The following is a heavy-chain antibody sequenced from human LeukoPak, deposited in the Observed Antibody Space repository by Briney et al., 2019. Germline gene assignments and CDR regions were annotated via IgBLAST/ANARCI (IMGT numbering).Heavy chain of an antibody. J-gene: IGHJ4*02. CDR1: GGSISSYY. V-gene: IGHV4-59*01. CDR2: IYYSGST. CDR3: ARTETRFPYYFDY. D-gene: IGHD1-1*01. Sequence: PSETLSLTCTVSGGSISSYYWSWIRQPPGKGLEWIGYIYYSGSTNYNPSLKSRVTISVDTSKNQFSLKLSSVTAADTAVYYCARTETRFPYYFDYWGQGTLVTVSS.